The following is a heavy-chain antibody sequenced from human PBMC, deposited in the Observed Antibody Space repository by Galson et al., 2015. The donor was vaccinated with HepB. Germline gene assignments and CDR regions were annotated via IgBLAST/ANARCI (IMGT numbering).Heavy chain of an antibody. CDR3: AKFRRWSHIAADGRDYFDY. J-gene: IGHJ4*02. CDR1: GFTFSSYG. Sequence: SLRLSCAASGFTFSSYGMHWVRQAPGKGLEWVAVISYDGSNKYYADSVKGRFTISRDNSKNTLYLQMNSLRAEDTAVYYCAKFRRWSHIAADGRDYFDYWGQGTLVTVSS. CDR2: ISYDGSNK. V-gene: IGHV3-30*18. D-gene: IGHD6-13*01.